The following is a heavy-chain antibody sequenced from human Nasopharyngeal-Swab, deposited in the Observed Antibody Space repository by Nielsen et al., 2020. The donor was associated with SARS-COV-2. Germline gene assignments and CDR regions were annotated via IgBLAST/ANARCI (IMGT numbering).Heavy chain of an antibody. Sequence: ASVKVSCKASGYTFTSYSMHWVRQAPGQRLEWMGWINAGNGNTKYSQKFRGRVTITRDTSASTAYMELSSLRSEDTAVYYCATGTTGTQHFDYWGQGTLVTVSS. CDR2: INAGNGNT. V-gene: IGHV1-3*01. CDR1: GYTFTSYS. CDR3: ATGTTGTQHFDY. J-gene: IGHJ4*02. D-gene: IGHD1-1*01.